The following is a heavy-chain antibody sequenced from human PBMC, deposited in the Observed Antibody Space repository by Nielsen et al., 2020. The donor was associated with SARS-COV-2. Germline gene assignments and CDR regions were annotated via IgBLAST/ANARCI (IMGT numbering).Heavy chain of an antibody. D-gene: IGHD3-3*01. J-gene: IGHJ4*02. V-gene: IGHV3-23*01. CDR3: AKERITIFGVVILTPAGDYFDY. Sequence: GESLKISCAASGFTFSSYAMSWVRQAPGKELEWVSAISGSGGSTYYADSVKGRFTISRDNSKNTLYLQMNSLRAEDTAVYYCAKERITIFGVVILTPAGDYFDYWGQGTLVTVSS. CDR1: GFTFSSYA. CDR2: ISGSGGST.